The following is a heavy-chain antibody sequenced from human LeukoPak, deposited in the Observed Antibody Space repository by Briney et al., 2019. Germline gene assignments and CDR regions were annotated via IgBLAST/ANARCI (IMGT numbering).Heavy chain of an antibody. CDR3: AFLEGYSYGTGSSYGTDV. V-gene: IGHV3-30*03. D-gene: IGHD5-18*01. CDR1: GFTLRSYA. J-gene: IGHJ6*02. Sequence: GRSVRLSCAASGFTLRSYAIHWVRQAPGKGLEWVAVMSFDGRNTYYSESVKGRFTITRDNFRNTLCLQMQSLRTEDTAVYYCAFLEGYSYGTGSSYGTDVWGQGTAVTVS. CDR2: MSFDGRNT.